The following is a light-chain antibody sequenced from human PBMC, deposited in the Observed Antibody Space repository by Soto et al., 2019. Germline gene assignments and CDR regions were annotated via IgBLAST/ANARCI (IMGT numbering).Light chain of an antibody. V-gene: IGKV3-11*01. CDR2: DAS. CDR1: QSIGSY. Sequence: EIVLTQSPATLSLSPGERATLSCWASQSIGSYLAWYQQKPGQAPRLLIYDASNRATGIPARFSGSGSGTDFTLTISSLEPEDFAVYYCQQRSNWPPSITFGQGTRLEIK. CDR3: QQRSNWPPSIT. J-gene: IGKJ5*01.